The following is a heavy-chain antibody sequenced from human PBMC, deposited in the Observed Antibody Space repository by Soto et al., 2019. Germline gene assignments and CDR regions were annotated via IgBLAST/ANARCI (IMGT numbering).Heavy chain of an antibody. CDR3: ARDQLIRVTIFGVVIIPYGMDV. J-gene: IGHJ6*02. CDR1: GFTFSSYE. Sequence: EVQLVESGGGLVQPGGSLRLSCAASGFTFSSYEMNWVRQAPGKGLEWVSYISSSGSTIYYADSVKGRFTISRDNAKNSLYLQMNSLRAEDTAVYYCARDQLIRVTIFGVVIIPYGMDVWGQGTTVTVSS. V-gene: IGHV3-48*03. CDR2: ISSSGSTI. D-gene: IGHD3-3*01.